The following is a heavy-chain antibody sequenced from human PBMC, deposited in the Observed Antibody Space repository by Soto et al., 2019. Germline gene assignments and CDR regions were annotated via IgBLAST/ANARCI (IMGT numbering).Heavy chain of an antibody. V-gene: IGHV4-39*01. J-gene: IGHJ5*02. CDR3: ARRLIVAAHLAVGYNWFDP. Sequence: SETLSLTCTVSGGSISSSSYYWGWIRQPPGKGLEWIGSIYYSGSTYYNPSLKSRVTISVDTSKNQFSLKLSSVTAADTAVYYCARRLIVAAHLAVGYNWFDPWGQGTLVTVSS. D-gene: IGHD6-13*01. CDR1: GGSISSSSYY. CDR2: IYYSGST.